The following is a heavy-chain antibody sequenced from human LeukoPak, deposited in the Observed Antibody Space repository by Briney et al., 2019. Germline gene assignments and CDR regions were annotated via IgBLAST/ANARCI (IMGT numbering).Heavy chain of an antibody. V-gene: IGHV4-59*08. CDR3: ARLILSGSYLYYFDY. CDR2: ISYSGNT. J-gene: IGHJ4*02. D-gene: IGHD1-26*01. Sequence: SETLSLTCTVSGGSISSYYWSWIRQPPGKGLEWIGYISYSGNTNYNPSLKSRVTISVDMSKNPFSLKLSSVTAADTAVYHCARLILSGSYLYYFDYWGQGTLVTVSS. CDR1: GGSISSYY.